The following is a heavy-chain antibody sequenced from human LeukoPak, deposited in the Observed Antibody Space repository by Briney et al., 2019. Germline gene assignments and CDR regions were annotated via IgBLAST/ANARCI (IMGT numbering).Heavy chain of an antibody. Sequence: GGSLRLSCIGSGFTFSSHAMTWLRQAPGRGLQWISAISGDRTYYADSVKGRLIISRDNSKNTVYLQMDSLRAEDTAVYYCAKDRFGIDPWGQGTRVTVSS. V-gene: IGHV3-23*01. CDR2: ISGDRT. CDR1: GFTFSSHA. D-gene: IGHD3-10*01. J-gene: IGHJ5*02. CDR3: AKDRFGIDP.